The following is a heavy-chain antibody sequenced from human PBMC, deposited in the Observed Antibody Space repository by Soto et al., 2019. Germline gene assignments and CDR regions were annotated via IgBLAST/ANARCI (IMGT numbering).Heavy chain of an antibody. D-gene: IGHD3-22*01. J-gene: IGHJ5*02. CDR1: GGTFSSYA. CDR3: ARDLSRDETYYYDSSGGNWFDP. CDR2: IIPIFGTS. Sequence: SVKVSCKVSGGTFSSYAISWVRQAPGQGLEWMGGIIPIFGTSNYAQKFQGRVTITADESTSTAYMELSSLRSEDTAVYYCARDLSRDETYYYDSSGGNWFDPWGQGTLVTVSS. V-gene: IGHV1-69*13.